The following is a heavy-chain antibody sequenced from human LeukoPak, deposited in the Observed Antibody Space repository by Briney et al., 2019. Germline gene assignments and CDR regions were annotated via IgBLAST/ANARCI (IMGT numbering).Heavy chain of an antibody. V-gene: IGHV3-20*04. CDR1: GFTFDDYG. D-gene: IGHD5-18*01. J-gene: IGHJ5*02. CDR3: ARGRGYSQSNWVDP. Sequence: GGSLRLSCAASGFTFDDYGMSWVRQAPGKGLEWVSGINWNGGSTGYADSVKGRFTISRDNSKNTLYLQMNSLRAEDTAVYYCARGRGYSQSNWVDPWGQGTMVTVSA. CDR2: INWNGGST.